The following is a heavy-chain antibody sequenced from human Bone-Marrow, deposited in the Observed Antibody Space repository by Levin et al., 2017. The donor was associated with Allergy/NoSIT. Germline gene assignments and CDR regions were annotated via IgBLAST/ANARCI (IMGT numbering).Heavy chain of an antibody. J-gene: IGHJ4*02. CDR3: ARSIPKDSYYYDSSGYYLPNDFDY. D-gene: IGHD3-22*01. CDR2: ISYDGSNK. Sequence: GGSLRLSCAASGFTFSSYAMHWVRQAPGKGLEWVAVISYDGSNKYYADSVKGRFTISRDNSKNTLYLQMNSLRAEDTAVYYCARSIPKDSYYYDSSGYYLPNDFDYWGQGTLVTVSS. CDR1: GFTFSSYA. V-gene: IGHV3-30*04.